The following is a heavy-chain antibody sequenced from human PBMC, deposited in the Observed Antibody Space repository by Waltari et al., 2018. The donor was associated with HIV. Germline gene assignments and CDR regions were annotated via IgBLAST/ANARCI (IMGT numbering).Heavy chain of an antibody. CDR1: GFTFNSYG. Sequence: QMQLVESGGGVVQPGRSLRLSCAASGFTFNSYGMHWVRQAPGKGREWVAVTWYDGNNKYYADSVKGRFTISRDNSKNTLYLQMNSLRAEDTAVYYCARWAYSDTWPTNWYFDLWGRGTLVTVSS. J-gene: IGHJ2*01. D-gene: IGHD6-13*01. V-gene: IGHV3-33*01. CDR3: ARWAYSDTWPTNWYFDL. CDR2: TWYDGNNK.